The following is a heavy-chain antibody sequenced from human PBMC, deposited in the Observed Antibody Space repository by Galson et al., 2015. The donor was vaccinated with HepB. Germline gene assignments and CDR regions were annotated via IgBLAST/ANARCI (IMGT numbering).Heavy chain of an antibody. D-gene: IGHD3-10*01. CDR3: ARGLWFGDRTADPDSDY. V-gene: IGHV3-33*01. CDR2: IWYDGTYK. J-gene: IGHJ4*02. Sequence: SLRLSCAASGFTFDTYGIHWVRQAPGKGLEWVALIWYDGTYKYYADSVKGRFTVSRDDSKNTLYLQMNSLRAEDTSVYYCARGLWFGDRTADPDSDYWGQGTLVTVSS. CDR1: GFTFDTYG.